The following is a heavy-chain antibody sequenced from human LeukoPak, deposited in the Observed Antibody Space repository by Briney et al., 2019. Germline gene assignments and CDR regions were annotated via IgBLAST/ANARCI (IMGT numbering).Heavy chain of an antibody. CDR1: GWSFNDYY. J-gene: IGHJ5*02. D-gene: IGHD2-2*01. Sequence: PSETLSLPCAVYGWSFNDYYWNWIRQPPGKGLEWIGEINARGDTNYNPSLKRRVTISVDTSKKQFSLRLTSMIAADTALYYCARGEVPAARGYNWFGPWGQGTLVTVSS. CDR3: ARGEVPAARGYNWFGP. CDR2: INARGDT. V-gene: IGHV4-34*01.